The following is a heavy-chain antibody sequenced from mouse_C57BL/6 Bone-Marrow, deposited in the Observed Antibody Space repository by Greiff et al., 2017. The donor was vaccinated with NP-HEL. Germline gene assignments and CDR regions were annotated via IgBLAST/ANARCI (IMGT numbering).Heavy chain of an antibody. CDR2: IWSGGST. Sequence: QVQLKESGPGLVQPSQSLSITCTVSGFSLTSYGVHWVRQSPGTGLEWLGVIWSGGSTDYNAAFISRLSISKDNSKSQVVFKMNSLQADDTAIYYCAKEGLGAWFAYWGQGTLVTVSA. D-gene: IGHD4-1*01. CDR3: AKEGLGAWFAY. V-gene: IGHV2-2*01. CDR1: GFSLTSYG. J-gene: IGHJ3*01.